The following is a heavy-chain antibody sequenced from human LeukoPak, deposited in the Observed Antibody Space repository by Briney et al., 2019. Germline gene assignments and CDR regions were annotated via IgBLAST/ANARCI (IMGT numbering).Heavy chain of an antibody. CDR1: GGTFSSHA. CDR2: IIPVFGTA. D-gene: IGHD5/OR15-5a*01. J-gene: IGHJ3*02. CDR3: ARAGFYDSSDAFDI. Sequence: SSVKVSCKASGGTFSSHAISWVRQAPGQGLEWMGGIIPVFGTANYAQKFQDRVTITTDESTSTAYMELSSLRSEDTALYYCARAGFYDSSDAFDIWGQGTMVTVSS. V-gene: IGHV1-69*05.